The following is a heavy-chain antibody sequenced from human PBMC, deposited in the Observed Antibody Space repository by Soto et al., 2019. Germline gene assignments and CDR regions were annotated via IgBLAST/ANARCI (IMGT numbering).Heavy chain of an antibody. CDR1: GGSVRDYY. D-gene: IGHD3-22*01. J-gene: IGHJ4*02. CDR2: IYYSGST. V-gene: IGHV4-59*08. CDR3: ARQLQEEASGYYYGPLGY. Sequence: SETLSLTCPVSGGSVRDYYWSWIRQHPGKGLEWIGYIYYSGSTYYNPSLKSRVTISVDTSKNQFSLKLSSVTAADTAVYYCARQLQEEASGYYYGPLGYWGQGTLVTVSS.